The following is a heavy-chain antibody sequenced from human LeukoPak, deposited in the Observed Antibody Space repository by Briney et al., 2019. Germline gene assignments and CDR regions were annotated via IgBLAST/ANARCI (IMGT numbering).Heavy chain of an antibody. V-gene: IGHV3-74*01. J-gene: IGHJ4*01. Sequence: RSGGSLRLSCAASGFTFSSSWMHWVRQAPGKGLVWVSRIEGDGSRTDYVDSVKGRFTISRDNAKNTLYLQMNSLRAEDTAVYYCARDTARGGSYIEYWGQGTLVTVSS. CDR3: ARDTARGGSYIEY. CDR1: GFTFSSSW. D-gene: IGHD1-26*01. CDR2: IEGDGSRT.